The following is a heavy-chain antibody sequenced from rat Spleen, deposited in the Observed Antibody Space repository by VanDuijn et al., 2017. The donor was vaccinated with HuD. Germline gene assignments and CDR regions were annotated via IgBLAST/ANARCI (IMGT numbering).Heavy chain of an antibody. J-gene: IGHJ2*01. D-gene: IGHD4-3*01. V-gene: IGHV5-31*01. CDR2: ITYDVSTT. CDR3: AVSGYGY. Sequence: EVQLVESGGGLVQPGRSLKLSCVASGFTFNNFWMSWIRQAPGKGLEWVASITYDVSTTYYRDSVKGRFTISRDNAKTTLYLQMDSLRSEDTATYYCAVSGYGYWGQGVMVTVSS. CDR1: GFTFNNFW.